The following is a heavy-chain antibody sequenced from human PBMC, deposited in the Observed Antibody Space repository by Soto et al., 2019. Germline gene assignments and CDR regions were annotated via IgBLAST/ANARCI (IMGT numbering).Heavy chain of an antibody. CDR1: NGSISSSDYY. CDR3: VRHRNSSTSCLGGFDP. CDR2: IYYSGSI. Sequence: SETLSLTCTVSNGSISSSDYYWGWIRQPPGKGLEWIATIYYSGSIYYNPSLKGRISISVDTSKNQFSLKLSSVTAADTAVYYCVRHRNSSTSCLGGFDPWGQGTLVTVSS. V-gene: IGHV4-39*01. D-gene: IGHD2-2*01. J-gene: IGHJ5*02.